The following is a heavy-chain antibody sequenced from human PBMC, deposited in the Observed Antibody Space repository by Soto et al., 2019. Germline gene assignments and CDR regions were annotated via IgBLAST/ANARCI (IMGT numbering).Heavy chain of an antibody. V-gene: IGHV1-69*01. CDR1: EGTFNSYA. Sequence: QAQVVQSGAAVRKTWSSVKLSCKASEGTFNSYAIAWVRQAPGQGLEWMGGIIPYYNTLNYAQKFQDRVTITADDSTNTVYMELSSLRSDDTAVYFCASGASRWYPYFFDSWAQGTLVTVSS. J-gene: IGHJ4*02. D-gene: IGHD6-13*01. CDR3: ASGASRWYPYFFDS. CDR2: IIPYYNTL.